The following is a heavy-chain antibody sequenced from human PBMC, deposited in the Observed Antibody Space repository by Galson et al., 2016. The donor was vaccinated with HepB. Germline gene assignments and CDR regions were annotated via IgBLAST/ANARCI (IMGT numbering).Heavy chain of an antibody. Sequence: SLRLSCAGSGFPFDDYAMHWVRQPPGKGLEWVSGVSYNSDTIDYAASVKGRFTASRDNAKNTLYLQMTGLRTEDTALYYCVKDTAKWPTFNWFDFWCQGTLVIVSS. D-gene: IGHD2-8*01. V-gene: IGHV3-9*01. CDR2: VSYNSDTI. J-gene: IGHJ5*01. CDR3: VKDTAKWPTFNWFDF. CDR1: GFPFDDYA.